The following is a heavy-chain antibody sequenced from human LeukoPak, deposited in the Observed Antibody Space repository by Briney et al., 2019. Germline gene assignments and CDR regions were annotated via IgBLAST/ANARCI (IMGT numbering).Heavy chain of an antibody. V-gene: IGHV3-53*01. D-gene: IGHD3-22*01. Sequence: GGSLRLSCAASGITVSSNYMSWVRQAPGKGLEWVSVIYSGGSTYYADSVKGRFTISRDNSKNTLYLQINSLRADDTAVYYCAREFLGYYDSSGFFDYWGQGTLVTVSS. CDR1: GITVSSNY. CDR3: AREFLGYYDSSGFFDY. CDR2: IYSGGST. J-gene: IGHJ4*02.